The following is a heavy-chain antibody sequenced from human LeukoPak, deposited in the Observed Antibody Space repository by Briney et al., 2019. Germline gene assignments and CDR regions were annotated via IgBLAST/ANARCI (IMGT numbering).Heavy chain of an antibody. V-gene: IGHV3-48*01. CDR2: ISSGSSTM. Sequence: PGGSLRLSCAVSGLTFSSHSMNWVRQAPGKGREWVSYISSGSSTMYYADSVKGRFTISRDNAKSSLYLQMNSLRAEDTAVYYCASNKGYCSGGSCYGNWFDPWGQGTLVTVSS. D-gene: IGHD2-15*01. CDR3: ASNKGYCSGGSCYGNWFDP. CDR1: GLTFSSHS. J-gene: IGHJ5*02.